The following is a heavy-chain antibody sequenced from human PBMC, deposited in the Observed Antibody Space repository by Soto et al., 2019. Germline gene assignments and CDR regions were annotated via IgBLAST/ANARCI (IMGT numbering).Heavy chain of an antibody. CDR2: IIPIFGTA. CDR3: ARARPHYYYDSSGYYYGSAFDI. D-gene: IGHD3-22*01. V-gene: IGHV1-69*01. J-gene: IGHJ3*02. CDR1: GGTFSSYA. Sequence: QVQLVQSGAEVKKPGSSVKVSCKASGGTFSSYAISWVRQAPGQGLEWMGGIIPIFGTANYAQKFQGRVTITADESTSTAYMELSSLITEDTAVYYCARARPHYYYDSSGYYYGSAFDIWGQGTMVTVSS.